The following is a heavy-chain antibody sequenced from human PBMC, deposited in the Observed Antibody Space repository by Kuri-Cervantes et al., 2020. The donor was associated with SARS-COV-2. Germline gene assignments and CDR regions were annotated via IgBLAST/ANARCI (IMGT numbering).Heavy chain of an antibody. CDR1: GFSFRTHG. V-gene: IGHV3-30*03. CDR3: ARTSGPMDV. CDR2: MSADESYK. J-gene: IGHJ6*02. Sequence: GESLKISCAASGFSFRTHGMHWVRRASGRGLEWVAVMSADESYKNYGDSVKGRFTVSRDNAKNSLFLQISSLRAEDTAVYYCARTSGPMDVWGQGTTVTVSS. D-gene: IGHD3-3*01.